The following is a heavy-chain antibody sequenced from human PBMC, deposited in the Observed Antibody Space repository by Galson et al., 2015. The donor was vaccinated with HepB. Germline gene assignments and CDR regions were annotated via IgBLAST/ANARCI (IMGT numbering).Heavy chain of an antibody. CDR3: ARDFGRRKTWYGDPKYGMDV. D-gene: IGHD4-17*01. V-gene: IGHV1-2*04. CDR2: INPNSGGT. CDR1: GYTFTGYY. Sequence: SVKVSCKASGYTFTGYYMHWVRQAPGQGLEWMGWINPNSGGTNYAQKFQGWVTMTRDTSISTAYMELSRLRSDDTAVYYCARDFGRRKTWYGDPKYGMDVWGQGTTVTVSS. J-gene: IGHJ6*02.